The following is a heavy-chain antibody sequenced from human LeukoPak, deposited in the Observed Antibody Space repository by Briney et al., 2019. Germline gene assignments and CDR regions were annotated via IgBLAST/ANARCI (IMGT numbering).Heavy chain of an antibody. D-gene: IGHD6-19*01. CDR3: ARDGGYNSGWPYFDY. CDR1: GGSISSGGYY. CDR2: IYYSGST. V-gene: IGHV4-61*08. J-gene: IGHJ4*02. Sequence: PSETLSLTCTVSGGSISSGGYYWSWIRQPPGKGLEWIGHIYYSGSTNYNPSLKSRVTISVDTSKNQFSLQLRSVTAADTAVYYCARDGGYNSGWPYFDYWGQGTLVPVSS.